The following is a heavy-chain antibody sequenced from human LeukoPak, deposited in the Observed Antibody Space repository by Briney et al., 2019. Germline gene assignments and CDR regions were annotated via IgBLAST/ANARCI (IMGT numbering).Heavy chain of an antibody. V-gene: IGHV5-51*01. Sequence: PGESLKISCKGSGYSFTSYWIGWVRQMPGKGLEWMGIIYPGDSDTRYSPSFQGQVTISADKSISTAYLQWSSLKASDTAMYYCARSRFTIFGVVTTYYYYMDVWGKGTTVTVSS. CDR3: ARSRFTIFGVVTTYYYYMDV. CDR1: GYSFTSYW. D-gene: IGHD3-3*01. CDR2: IYPGDSDT. J-gene: IGHJ6*03.